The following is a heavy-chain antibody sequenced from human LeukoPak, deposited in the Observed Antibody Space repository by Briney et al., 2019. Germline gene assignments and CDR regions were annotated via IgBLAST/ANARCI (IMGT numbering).Heavy chain of an antibody. D-gene: IGHD1-26*01. J-gene: IGHJ4*02. V-gene: IGHV3-66*03. CDR1: GFIVSSNY. CDR2: IYSSGNT. CDR3: ARDSGNYRYDNFDY. Sequence: GGSPRLSCAASGFIVSSNYMSWVRQAPGKGLEWVSVIYSSGNTYYADSVKGRFTISRDNSKSTLYLQMNSLRAEDTALYYCARDSGNYRYDNFDYWGQGTLVTVSS.